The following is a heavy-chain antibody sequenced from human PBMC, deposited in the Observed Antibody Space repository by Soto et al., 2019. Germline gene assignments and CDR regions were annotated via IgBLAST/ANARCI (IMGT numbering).Heavy chain of an antibody. D-gene: IGHD4-17*01. V-gene: IGHV3-30*18. CDR2: ISYDGSNK. CDR1: GFTFSSYG. Sequence: GGSLRLSCAASGFTFSSYGMHWVRQAPGKGLEWVAVISYDGSNKYYADSVKGRFTISRDNSKNTLYLQMNSLRAEDTAVYYCAKVSYGDYSDGMDVWGQGTTVTVSS. CDR3: AKVSYGDYSDGMDV. J-gene: IGHJ6*02.